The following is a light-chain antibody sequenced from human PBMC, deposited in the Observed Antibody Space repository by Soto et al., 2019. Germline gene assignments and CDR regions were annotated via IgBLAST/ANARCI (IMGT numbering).Light chain of an antibody. Sequence: EIVLTQSPGTLSLSPGERATLSCRASQTISSTFLAWYRQRPGQAPRLLIYGASSRATGIPDRFSASGSGTDFTLTISRLEPEDCAVYYCQQFGLSPTFGGGTKVEI. CDR2: GAS. V-gene: IGKV3-20*01. CDR3: QQFGLSPT. CDR1: QTISSTF. J-gene: IGKJ4*01.